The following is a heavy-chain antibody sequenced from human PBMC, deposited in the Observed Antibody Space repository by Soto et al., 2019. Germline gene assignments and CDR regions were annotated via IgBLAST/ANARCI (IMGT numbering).Heavy chain of an antibody. Sequence: QVQLVQSGAEVKKPGSSVKVSCKASGGTFSSYAISWVRQAPGQGLEWMGGIIPIFGTANYAQKFQGRVTITADKSTSTASMELSSLRSEDTAVYYCARGEDDILTGYFYYYGMDVWGQGTTVTVSS. D-gene: IGHD3-9*01. CDR3: ARGEDDILTGYFYYYGMDV. CDR1: GGTFSSYA. J-gene: IGHJ6*02. CDR2: IIPIFGTA. V-gene: IGHV1-69*06.